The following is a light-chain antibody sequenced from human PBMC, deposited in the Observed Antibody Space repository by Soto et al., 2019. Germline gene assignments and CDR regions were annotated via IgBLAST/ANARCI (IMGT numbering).Light chain of an antibody. CDR3: QQRSSWPFLWT. Sequence: DIVLTQSPGTLSSSPGERATLSCSASQSVGSSLAWYQQKPGQAPRLLIYDTFNRATGIPARFSGSGSGTDFTLTISSLEPEDFAVYYCQQRSSWPFLWTFGGGTKVEIK. V-gene: IGKV3-11*01. CDR1: QSVGSS. CDR2: DTF. J-gene: IGKJ4*01.